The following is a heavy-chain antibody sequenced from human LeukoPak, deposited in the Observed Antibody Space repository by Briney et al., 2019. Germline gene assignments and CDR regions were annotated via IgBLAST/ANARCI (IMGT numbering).Heavy chain of an antibody. CDR3: AKAPVTSCRGAFCYPFDS. Sequence: PGGSLRLSCTVSGFSLSSYALSWVRRAPGKVLEWVSATSSSDAGKYYADSVRGRFTISRDNSRNTMYLQMNSLRVEDAAVYYCAKAPVTSCRGAFCYPFDSWGQGTLVTVSS. D-gene: IGHD2-15*01. V-gene: IGHV3-23*01. CDR2: TSSSDAGK. CDR1: GFSLSSYA. J-gene: IGHJ4*02.